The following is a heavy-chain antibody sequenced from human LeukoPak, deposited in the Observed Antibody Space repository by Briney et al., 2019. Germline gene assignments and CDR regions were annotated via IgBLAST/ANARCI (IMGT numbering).Heavy chain of an antibody. CDR1: GFTIGDYA. V-gene: IGHV3-49*04. CDR3: TRDQTPYY. Sequence: GGSLRLSCTASGFTIGDYAMTWVRQAPGKGLEWVGFIRSNLYGGTPEYAASVKGRFTIPRDDSNSIAYLEMDSLKTDDTAVYYCTRDQTPYYWGQGTLVTVSS. CDR2: IRSNLYGGTP. J-gene: IGHJ4*02.